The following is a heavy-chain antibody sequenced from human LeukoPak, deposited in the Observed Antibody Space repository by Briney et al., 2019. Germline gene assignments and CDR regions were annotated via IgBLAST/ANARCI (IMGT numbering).Heavy chain of an antibody. V-gene: IGHV3-23*01. D-gene: IGHD3-16*01. J-gene: IGHJ4*02. CDR1: GLSFTSFA. CDR3: AKASWVSSADAAR. Sequence: GGSLRLSCAASGLSFTSFAMSWVRQAPARGLEWLSSIKVTGETFYADSVRGRSTLFTYQSTNTVYLQMNNLRVGDTSAYSCAKASWVSSADAARWGQRNVVTVSS. CDR2: IKVTGET.